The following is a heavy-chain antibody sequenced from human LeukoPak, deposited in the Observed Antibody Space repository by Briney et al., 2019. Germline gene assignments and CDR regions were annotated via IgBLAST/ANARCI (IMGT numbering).Heavy chain of an antibody. Sequence: SGPLSPPCHVLGGPVVVGTYSWTWIRQPPGRGLGGMGNIYYNGSTNYSPSPTSRGTISVDTSKTQFSLKLTSVTPADTAVYYCARERVYCSGGSCYSRSYWGQGTLVTVSS. D-gene: IGHD2-15*01. CDR3: ARERVYCSGGSCYSRSY. V-gene: IGHV4-61*01. CDR1: GGPVVVGTYS. CDR2: IYYNGST. J-gene: IGHJ4*02.